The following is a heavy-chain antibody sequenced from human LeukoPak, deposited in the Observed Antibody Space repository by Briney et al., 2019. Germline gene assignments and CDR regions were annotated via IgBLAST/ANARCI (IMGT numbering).Heavy chain of an antibody. V-gene: IGHV3-23*01. J-gene: IGHJ6*02. CDR1: GFTFSSYA. Sequence: PGASLRLSCAASGFTFSSYAMSWVRQAPGKGLEWVSAISGSGGSTYYADSVKGRFTISRDNSKNTLYLQMNSPRAEDTAVYYCAKALEVVGPSYYYYGMDVWGQGTTVTVSS. CDR3: AKALEVVGPSYYYYGMDV. CDR2: ISGSGGST. D-gene: IGHD2-15*01.